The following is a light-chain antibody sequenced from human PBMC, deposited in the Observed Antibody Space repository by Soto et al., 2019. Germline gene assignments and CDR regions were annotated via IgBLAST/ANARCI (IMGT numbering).Light chain of an antibody. V-gene: IGKV3-20*01. J-gene: IGKJ5*01. CDR3: QQYGSSPPSVT. CDR1: QSVSSAY. CDR2: GAS. Sequence: EIEVTQSPATLSLSPGERATLSCRASQSVSSAYLAWYQQKRGQAPRLLIYGASNRATGIPDRFSGSGSGTDFTLTISRLEPEDFAVYYCQQYGSSPPSVTFGQGTRLEIK.